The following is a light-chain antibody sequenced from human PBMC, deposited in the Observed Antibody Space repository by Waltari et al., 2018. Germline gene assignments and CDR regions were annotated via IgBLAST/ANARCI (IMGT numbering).Light chain of an antibody. CDR2: EGT. Sequence: QSALPQPASVSGSPGTLLTISCPATRRDVGSFNFVSWYQQYPGKAPKLLIYEGTKRPSGVSNRFSGSKSGNTASLTISGLQADDEADYHCCSYAGRPWVFGGGTKVTVL. J-gene: IGLJ3*02. CDR1: RRDVGSFNF. CDR3: CSYAGRPWV. V-gene: IGLV2-23*01.